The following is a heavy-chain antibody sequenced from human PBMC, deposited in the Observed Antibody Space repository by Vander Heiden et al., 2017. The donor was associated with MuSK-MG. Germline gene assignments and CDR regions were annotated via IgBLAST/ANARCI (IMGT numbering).Heavy chain of an antibody. V-gene: IGHV3-23*01. CDR3: GKVLYDFWSGWFVP. CDR1: GFTFSSYD. D-gene: IGHD3-3*01. Sequence: EVQLLESGGGLVQLGGSVRLSCAASGFTFSSYDTSWVRQAAGKGLEWVSAISGSCGSTYYADSVKGRFTISRGNSKNTLYLQMNSLRAEETAVYYCGKVLYDFWSGWFVPWGQGTLVTVSS. J-gene: IGHJ5*02. CDR2: ISGSCGST.